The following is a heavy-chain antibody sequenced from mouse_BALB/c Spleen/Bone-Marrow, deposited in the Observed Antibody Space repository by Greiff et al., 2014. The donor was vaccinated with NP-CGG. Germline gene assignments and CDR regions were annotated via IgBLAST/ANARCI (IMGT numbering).Heavy chain of an antibody. V-gene: IGHV1-9*01. CDR1: GYTFSSYW. J-gene: IGHJ3*01. Sequence: VQLQQSGAELMKPGASVKISCKATGYTFSSYWIEWVKQRPGHGLEWIGEILPGSGSINYNEKFKGKATFTADTSSNTAYMQLSSLTSEDSAVYYCARELGLRLAYWGQGTLVTVSA. CDR3: ARELGLRLAY. D-gene: IGHD3-1*01. CDR2: ILPGSGSI.